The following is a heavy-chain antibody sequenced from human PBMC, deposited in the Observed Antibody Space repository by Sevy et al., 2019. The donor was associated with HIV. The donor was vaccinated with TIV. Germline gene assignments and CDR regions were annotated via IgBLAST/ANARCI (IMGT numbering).Heavy chain of an antibody. CDR3: TTELWCSSTTCPSAFDY. Sequence: GGSLRLSCAASGFIFSNAWVSWVRQAPGKGLEWVGRIKSKTDGGTTDYAAPVKGRFTISRDDSKNTLYLQMDSLKTEDTALYYCTTELWCSSTTCPSAFDYWGQGTLVTVSS. CDR2: IKSKTDGGTT. V-gene: IGHV3-15*01. J-gene: IGHJ4*02. D-gene: IGHD2-2*01. CDR1: GFIFSNAW.